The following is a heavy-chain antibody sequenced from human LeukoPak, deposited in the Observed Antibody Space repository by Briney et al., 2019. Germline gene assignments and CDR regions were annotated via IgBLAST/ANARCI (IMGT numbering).Heavy chain of an antibody. CDR1: GGSISSYY. CDR2: IYYSGST. J-gene: IGHJ4*02. D-gene: IGHD2-2*01. CDR3: ARHLSDITSSPNY. V-gene: IGHV4-59*01. Sequence: SETLSLTCTVSGGSISSYYWSWIRQPPGKGLEWIGYIYYSGSTNYNPSLKSRVTISVDTSKNQFSLKLISVTAADTAVYYCARHLSDITSSPNYWGPGTLVTVSS.